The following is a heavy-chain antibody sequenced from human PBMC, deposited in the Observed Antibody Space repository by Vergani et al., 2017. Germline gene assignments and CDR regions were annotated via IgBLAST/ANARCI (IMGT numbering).Heavy chain of an antibody. CDR3: EGIAARKYYYYGMDV. V-gene: IGHV3-30-3*01. D-gene: IGHD6-6*01. J-gene: IGHJ6*02. CDR1: GFTFSSYA. Sequence: QVQLVESGGGVVQPGRSLRLSCAASGFTFSSYAMHWVRQAPGKGLEWVAVISYDGSNKYYADSVKGRFTISRDNSKNTLYLQMNSLRAEDTAVYYCEGIAARKYYYYGMDVWGQGTTVTVSS. CDR2: ISYDGSNK.